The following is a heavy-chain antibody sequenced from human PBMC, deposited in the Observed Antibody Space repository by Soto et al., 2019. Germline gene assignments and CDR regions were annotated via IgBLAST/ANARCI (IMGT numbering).Heavy chain of an antibody. Sequence: QVQLQESGPGLVQPSRTLSLICSVSGDSITSGNYYWSWVRQHPGKVLEWLAYIFHSGSSYYNPSLRSRLTVSVNTSRSQFSLSLTSVTAADTALYYCARVSYFGSGAGFFGTWGPGILVTVSS. J-gene: IGHJ5*02. CDR3: ARVSYFGSGAGFFGT. CDR1: GDSITSGNYY. D-gene: IGHD3-10*01. CDR2: IFHSGSS. V-gene: IGHV4-31*02.